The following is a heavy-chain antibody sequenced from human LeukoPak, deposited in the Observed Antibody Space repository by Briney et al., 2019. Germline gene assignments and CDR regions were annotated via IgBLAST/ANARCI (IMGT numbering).Heavy chain of an antibody. Sequence: PGGSLRLSCAASGFTFSSYAMSWVRQAPGKGLEWVAGISAGGGSTYYADSVKGRCTISRDNSKNMLYLQLNSLRAEDTAVYYCAKGDPPTYYDILTGQDYWGQGTLVTVSS. D-gene: IGHD3-9*01. J-gene: IGHJ4*02. V-gene: IGHV3-23*01. CDR1: GFTFSSYA. CDR3: AKGDPPTYYDILTGQDY. CDR2: ISAGGGST.